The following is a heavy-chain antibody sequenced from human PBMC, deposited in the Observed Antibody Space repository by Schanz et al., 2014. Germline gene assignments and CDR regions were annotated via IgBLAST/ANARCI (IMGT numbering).Heavy chain of an antibody. D-gene: IGHD3-10*01. CDR1: GITFSSHS. CDR3: AKGSRSGSKVMDV. J-gene: IGHJ6*03. Sequence: EVHLVESGGGLVQPGGSPRLSCAASGITFSSHSFNWVRQAPGKGLEWISYITYNGGTIYYADSVKGRFTISRDSAKNSLYLQMNSLRPEDTALYYCAKGSRSGSKVMDVWGKGTTVTVSS. V-gene: IGHV3-48*04. CDR2: ITYNGGTI.